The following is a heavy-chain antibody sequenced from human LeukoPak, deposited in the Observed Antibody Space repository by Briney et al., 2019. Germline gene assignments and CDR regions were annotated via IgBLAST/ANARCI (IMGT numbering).Heavy chain of an antibody. CDR1: APTFTSSA. D-gene: IGHD3-22*01. V-gene: IGHV3-23*01. Sequence: GPCLRPSCAADAPTFTSSATSCVSQAPGEWMGWASSISVGVGSTLYADSVKGRFTISRDNSKNTLYLQMNSLRAEDTGVYYCAKDRSYYDSSGYWVFDYWGQGTLVTVFS. J-gene: IGHJ4*02. CDR3: AKDRSYYDSSGYWVFDY. CDR2: ISVGVGST.